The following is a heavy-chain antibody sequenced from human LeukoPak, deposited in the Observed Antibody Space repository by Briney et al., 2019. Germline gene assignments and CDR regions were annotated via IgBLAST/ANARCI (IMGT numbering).Heavy chain of an antibody. Sequence: GGSLRLSCAASGFTFSSYAMSWVRQAPRKGLEWVSGISGSGGSTYYADSVKGRFTISRDNSKNTLYLQMNSLRAEDTAVYYCAARSNNWYVLDYWGQGTLGTVSS. V-gene: IGHV3-23*01. J-gene: IGHJ4*02. D-gene: IGHD6-13*01. CDR1: GFTFSSYA. CDR3: AARSNNWYVLDY. CDR2: ISGSGGST.